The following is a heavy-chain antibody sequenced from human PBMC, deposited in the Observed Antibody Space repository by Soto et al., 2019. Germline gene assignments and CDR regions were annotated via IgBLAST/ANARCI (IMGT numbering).Heavy chain of an antibody. Sequence: QVQLQESGPGLVKPSQTLSLTCTVSGGSISSGGYYWSWIRQHPGKGLEWIGYIYYSGSTYYNPSLKSXXTXSXXTSKNQCSLKLSSVTAADTAVYYCAREVVRGWVDVWGQGTTVTVSS. J-gene: IGHJ6*02. CDR2: IYYSGST. CDR3: AREVVRGWVDV. CDR1: GGSISSGGYY. D-gene: IGHD3-10*01. V-gene: IGHV4-31*03.